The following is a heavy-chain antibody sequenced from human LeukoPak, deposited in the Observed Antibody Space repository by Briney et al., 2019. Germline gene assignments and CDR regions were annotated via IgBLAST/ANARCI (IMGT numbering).Heavy chain of an antibody. V-gene: IGHV3-74*01. Sequence: GGSLRLSCAASGFTFSSYWMHWVRQAPGKGLVWVSRINSDGRSTNYADSVKGRFTISRDNAKNTLYLQMNSLRAEDTAVYYCARVPIYDILTGYYKGGFDYWGQGTLVTVSS. J-gene: IGHJ4*02. CDR3: ARVPIYDILTGYYKGGFDY. CDR2: INSDGRST. D-gene: IGHD3-9*01. CDR1: GFTFSSYW.